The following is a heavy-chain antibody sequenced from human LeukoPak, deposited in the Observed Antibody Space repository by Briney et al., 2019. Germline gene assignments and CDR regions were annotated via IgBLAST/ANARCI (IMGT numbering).Heavy chain of an antibody. J-gene: IGHJ4*02. CDR2: ISCSGSST. CDR1: GFTLCKYA. CDR3: AKGLAGYYFDY. Sequence: PGGSLRLSCAASGFTLCKYAMSWVRAAPGEGLEGVAGISCSGSSTYYADSVKGRFTISRDNSKNTLYLQMNSLRAEDTAVYYCAKGLAGYYFDYWGQGTLVTVSS. D-gene: IGHD3-9*01. V-gene: IGHV3-23*01.